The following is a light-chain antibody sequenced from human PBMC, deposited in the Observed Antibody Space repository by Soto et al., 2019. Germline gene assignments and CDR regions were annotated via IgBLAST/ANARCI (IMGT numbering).Light chain of an antibody. J-gene: IGKJ2*01. Sequence: EIVLTQSPGTLSLSPGERATLSCRASQSVSSSYLAWYQQKPGQAPRLLIYGASSRATGIPDRFSGSGSGTDFALIISRLEPEDFAVYYCQQYGSSPPYTFGQGIKLEIK. CDR3: QQYGSSPPYT. CDR1: QSVSSSY. CDR2: GAS. V-gene: IGKV3-20*01.